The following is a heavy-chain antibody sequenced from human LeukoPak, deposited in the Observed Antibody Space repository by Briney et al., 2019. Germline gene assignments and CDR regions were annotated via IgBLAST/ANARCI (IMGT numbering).Heavy chain of an antibody. V-gene: IGHV3-30*04. Sequence: GGSLRLSCAASGFTFSSYAMHWVRQAPGKGLEWVAVISYDVSNKYYADSVKGRFTISRDNSKNTLYLQMNSLRAEDTAVYYCASLGIAAAGTGYWGQGTLVTVSS. CDR2: ISYDVSNK. D-gene: IGHD6-13*01. J-gene: IGHJ4*02. CDR1: GFTFSSYA. CDR3: ASLGIAAAGTGY.